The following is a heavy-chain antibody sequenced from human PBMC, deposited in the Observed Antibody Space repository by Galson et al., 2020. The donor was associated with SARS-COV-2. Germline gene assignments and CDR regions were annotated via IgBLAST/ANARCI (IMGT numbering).Heavy chain of an antibody. Sequence: SGPTQVKPTQTLTLTCTFSGFSLSTSGMCVSWIRQPPGKALEWLARIDWDDDKYYSTSLKTRLTIPKDTSKNQVVLTMTNMDPVDTATYYCARVYSRYVALDYWGQGTLVTVSS. V-gene: IGHV2-70*11. CDR1: GFSLSTSGMC. CDR2: IDWDDDK. CDR3: ARVYSRYVALDY. D-gene: IGHD5-12*01. J-gene: IGHJ4*02.